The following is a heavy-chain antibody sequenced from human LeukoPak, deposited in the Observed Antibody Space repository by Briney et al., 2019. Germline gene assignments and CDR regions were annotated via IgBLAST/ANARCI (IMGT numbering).Heavy chain of an antibody. Sequence: NASETLSLTCTVSGGSISSYYWSWIRQPAGKGLEWIGRIYTSGSTNYNPSLKSRATMSVDTSKNQFSLKLSSVTAADTAVYYCARDPVAGTGDNFDYWGQGTLVTVSS. D-gene: IGHD6-19*01. CDR1: GGSISSYY. CDR2: IYTSGST. J-gene: IGHJ4*02. CDR3: ARDPVAGTGDNFDY. V-gene: IGHV4-4*07.